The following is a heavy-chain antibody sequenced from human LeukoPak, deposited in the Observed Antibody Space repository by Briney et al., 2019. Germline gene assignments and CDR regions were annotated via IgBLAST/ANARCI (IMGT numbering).Heavy chain of an antibody. J-gene: IGHJ4*02. Sequence: PSETLSLTCTVSGGSISSSSYYWGWIRQPPGKGLEWIGSIYYSGSTYYNPSLKSRVAISVDTSKNQFSLKLSSVTAADTAVYYCARIPSSSGQGIFDYWGQGTLVTVSS. CDR3: ARIPSSSGQGIFDY. CDR2: IYYSGST. CDR1: GGSISSSSYY. V-gene: IGHV4-39*07. D-gene: IGHD6-19*01.